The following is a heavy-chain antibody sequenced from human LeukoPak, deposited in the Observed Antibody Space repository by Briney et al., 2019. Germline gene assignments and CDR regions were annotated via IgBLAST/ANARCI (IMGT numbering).Heavy chain of an antibody. Sequence: GGSLRLSCADSGITFSGNWMSWVRQAPGKGLEWVAHIKPDGSEKYYVDSVRGRFTVSRDNAENSLYLEMNSLRAEDTAVYYCARDRDWSFDYWGQGTLVTVSS. CDR1: GITFSGNW. CDR2: IKPDGSEK. CDR3: ARDRDWSFDY. V-gene: IGHV3-7*05. D-gene: IGHD3/OR15-3a*01. J-gene: IGHJ4*02.